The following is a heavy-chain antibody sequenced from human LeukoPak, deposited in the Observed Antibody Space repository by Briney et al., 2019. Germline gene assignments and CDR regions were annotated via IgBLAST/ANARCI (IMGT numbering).Heavy chain of an antibody. CDR2: IIPIFGTA. CDR1: GYTFTNYY. V-gene: IGHV1-69*13. Sequence: ASVKVSCKASGYTFTNYYMHWVRQAPGQGLEWMGGIIPIFGTANYAQKFQGRVTITADESTSTAYMELSSLRSEDTAVYYCARGGGSSWYSLWAEDYYYYMDVWGKGTTVTISS. J-gene: IGHJ6*03. CDR3: ARGGGSSWYSLWAEDYYYYMDV. D-gene: IGHD6-13*01.